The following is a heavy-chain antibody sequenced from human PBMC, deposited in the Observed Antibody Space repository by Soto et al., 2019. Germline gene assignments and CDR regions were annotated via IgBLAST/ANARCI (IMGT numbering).Heavy chain of an antibody. CDR1: GGSISSSNYY. D-gene: IGHD1-1*01. J-gene: IGHJ5*02. CDR3: MRHVVSGTISRGNWCYP. V-gene: IGHV4-39*01. Sequence: PSETLSLTCGVSGGSISSSNYYWGWIRQSAGKGLEWIASVDHNGDAYYNPSLKSRITVSVDTSRNQFSLKVSFVTAADTAMYYCMRHVVSGTISRGNWCYPWGPGTLVTVSS. CDR2: VDHNGDA.